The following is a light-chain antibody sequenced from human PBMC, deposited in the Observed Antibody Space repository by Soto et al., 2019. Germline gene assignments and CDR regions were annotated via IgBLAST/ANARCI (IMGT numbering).Light chain of an antibody. Sequence: EIVLTQSPGTLSLSPGERVTISCRASQSVSNNYLAWYQQKPGQAPRLLIYAASNSARGIPDRCVGSGSGTDFTLNVRRLESYDFEVYDCQHYGSAPWTCGQGIKVE. CDR1: QSVSNNY. J-gene: IGKJ1*01. V-gene: IGKV3-20*01. CDR2: AAS. CDR3: QHYGSAPWT.